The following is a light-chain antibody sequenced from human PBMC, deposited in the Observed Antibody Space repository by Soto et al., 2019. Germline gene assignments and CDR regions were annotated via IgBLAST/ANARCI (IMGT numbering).Light chain of an antibody. CDR3: GTWDSSLSAGV. CDR2: DNN. CDR1: SSNIGNNY. J-gene: IGLJ2*01. V-gene: IGLV1-51*01. Sequence: QSVLTQPPSVSAAPGQKVTISCSGSSSNIGNNYISWYQQLPGTAPKLLIYDNNKRPSGIPDRFSGLKSGTSATLGITGLQTGDEADYYCGTWDSSLSAGVFGGGTKLTVL.